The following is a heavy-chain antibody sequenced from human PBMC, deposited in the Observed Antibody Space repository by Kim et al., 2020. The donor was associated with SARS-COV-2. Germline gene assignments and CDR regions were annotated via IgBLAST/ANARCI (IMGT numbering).Heavy chain of an antibody. CDR2: IYYSGST. D-gene: IGHD3-3*01. Sequence: SETLSLTCTVSGGSISSYYWSWIRQPPGKGLEWIGYIYYSGSTNYNPSLKSRVTISVDTSKNQFSLKLSSVTAADTAVYYCARGPRIRFLEWFNWFDPWGQGTLVTVSS. CDR3: ARGPRIRFLEWFNWFDP. J-gene: IGHJ5*02. V-gene: IGHV4-59*13. CDR1: GGSISSYY.